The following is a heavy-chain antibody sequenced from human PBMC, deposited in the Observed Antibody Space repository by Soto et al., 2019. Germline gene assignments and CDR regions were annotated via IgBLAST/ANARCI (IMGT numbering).Heavy chain of an antibody. J-gene: IGHJ5*02. D-gene: IGHD3-16*02. CDR3: ANHMITFGGVIVSPDWFDP. Sequence: SLRLSCAASGFTFSSYAMSWVRQAPGKGLEWVSAISGSGGSTYYADSVKGRFTISRDNSKNTLYLQMNSLRAEDTAVYYCANHMITFGGVIVSPDWFDPWGQGTLVTVSS. CDR1: GFTFSSYA. CDR2: ISGSGGST. V-gene: IGHV3-23*01.